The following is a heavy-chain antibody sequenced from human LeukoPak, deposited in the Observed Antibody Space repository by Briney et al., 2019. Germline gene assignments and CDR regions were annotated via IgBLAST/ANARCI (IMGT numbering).Heavy chain of an antibody. CDR1: GATFSSDE. J-gene: IGHJ3*02. V-gene: IGHV3-48*03. Sequence: GGSLRLSCAASGATFSSDEMNWVRQAPGKGLEWVSYIMGSGSIIYYADSVKGRFTISRDNARRSLYLQMNSLRVEDTATYYCARGWSYYGSGSHPDAFDIWGQGTLVTVSS. D-gene: IGHD3-10*01. CDR3: ARGWSYYGSGSHPDAFDI. CDR2: IMGSGSII.